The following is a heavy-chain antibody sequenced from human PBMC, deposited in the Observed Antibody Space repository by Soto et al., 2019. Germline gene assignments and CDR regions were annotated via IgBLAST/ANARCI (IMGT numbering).Heavy chain of an antibody. D-gene: IGHD2-21*01. J-gene: IGHJ6*02. CDR1: GGTFSSHA. Sequence: ASVKVSCKVSGGTFSSHAISWVRQAPGQGLEWMGGIIPFFKATSFAQKFQGRVTITADDSTSTAYMDLYSLGSEDTAVYYCARDVPLNYYGGTFSYYAIDVWGQGSTVTVSS. CDR3: ARDVPLNYYGGTFSYYAIDV. CDR2: IIPFFKAT. V-gene: IGHV1-69*13.